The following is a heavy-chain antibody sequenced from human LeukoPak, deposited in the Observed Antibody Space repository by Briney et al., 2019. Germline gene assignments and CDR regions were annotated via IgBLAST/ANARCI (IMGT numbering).Heavy chain of an antibody. Sequence: SVKVSCKASGGTFSSYAISWVRQAPGQGLEWMGRIIPIFGTANYAQKFQGRVTITSDESTSTAYMELSSLRPEGTAVYYCARDHYYDSSGYYLPFDYWGQGTLVTVSS. V-gene: IGHV1-69*13. CDR2: IIPIFGTA. CDR1: GGTFSSYA. CDR3: ARDHYYDSSGYYLPFDY. J-gene: IGHJ4*02. D-gene: IGHD3-22*01.